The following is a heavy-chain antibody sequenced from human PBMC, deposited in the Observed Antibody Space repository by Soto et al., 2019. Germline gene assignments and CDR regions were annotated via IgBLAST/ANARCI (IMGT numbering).Heavy chain of an antibody. J-gene: IGHJ4*02. D-gene: IGHD6-13*01. CDR1: GFTFSSSA. CDR2: IDVGSGNA. CDR3: ARGDGSSWTIDY. Sequence: SVKVSCKTSGFTFSSSAVHWVRQARGHRLQWIGWIDVGSGNANYAQMLQERIGISRDMSTSTAYMELSSLRSDDTAVYYCARGDGSSWTIDYWGQGTLVTSPQ. V-gene: IGHV1-58*01.